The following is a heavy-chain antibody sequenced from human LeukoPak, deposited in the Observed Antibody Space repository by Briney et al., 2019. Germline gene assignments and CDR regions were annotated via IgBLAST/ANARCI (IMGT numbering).Heavy chain of an antibody. J-gene: IGHJ4*02. D-gene: IGHD3-22*01. CDR1: GFTFSTYW. Sequence: PGGSLRLSCAASGFTFSTYWMSWVRQAPGKGLEWVANIKQDGSEKHYVDSVKGRFTISRDNAKNSLYLQMNSLRAEDTAVYYCARDYYDSSGYYSPPFDYWGQGTLVTVSS. CDR3: ARDYYDSSGYYSPPFDY. V-gene: IGHV3-7*01. CDR2: IKQDGSEK.